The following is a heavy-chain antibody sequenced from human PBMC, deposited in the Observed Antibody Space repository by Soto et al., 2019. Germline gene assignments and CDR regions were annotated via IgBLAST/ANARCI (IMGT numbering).Heavy chain of an antibody. D-gene: IGHD4-17*01. CDR1: GYTFTSYG. CDR2: IIPIFGTA. J-gene: IGHJ4*02. Sequence: GASVKVSCKASGYTFTSYGISWVRQAPGQGLEWMGGIIPIFGTANYAQKYQGRVTITADESTSTAYMELSSLRSEDTAVYYCARHGYGESPFYDYWGQGTLVTVSS. CDR3: ARHGYGESPFYDY. V-gene: IGHV1-69*13.